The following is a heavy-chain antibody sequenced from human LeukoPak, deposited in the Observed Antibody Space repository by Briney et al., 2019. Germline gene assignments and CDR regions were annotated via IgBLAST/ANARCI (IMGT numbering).Heavy chain of an antibody. CDR3: ASIQRRFLEWLPEKN. J-gene: IGHJ4*02. V-gene: IGHV1-69*04. Sequence: SVTVSFKASGGTFSSYAISWVRQAPGQGLEWMGRIIPIFGIANYAQKFQGRVTITADKSTSTAYMELSSLRSEDTAVYYRASIQRRFLEWLPEKNWGQGTLVTVSS. CDR2: IIPIFGIA. D-gene: IGHD3-3*01. CDR1: GGTFSSYA.